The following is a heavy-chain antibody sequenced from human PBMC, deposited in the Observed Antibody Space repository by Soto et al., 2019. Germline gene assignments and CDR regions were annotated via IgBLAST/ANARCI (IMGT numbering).Heavy chain of an antibody. CDR1: GGSFGNSA. CDR2: FIPVYRTL. V-gene: IGHV1-69*05. D-gene: IGHD2-15*01. J-gene: IGHJ5*02. Sequence: SVKVSCTASGGSFGNSAINWVRQTPGQGLEWLGGFIPVYRTLNYAQKFQDRVIITRDTSASTAYMDLSSLRSEDTAVYYCARGIATGQLDPWGQGTLVTVSS. CDR3: ARGIATGQLDP.